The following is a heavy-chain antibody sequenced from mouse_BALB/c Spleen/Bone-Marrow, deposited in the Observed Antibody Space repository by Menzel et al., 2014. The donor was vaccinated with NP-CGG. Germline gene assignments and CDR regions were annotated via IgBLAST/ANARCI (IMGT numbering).Heavy chain of an antibody. J-gene: IGHJ4*01. CDR3: XXXXXXXMDY. Sequence: RERTGRNLRQSGGSLRLSSATYGITFTDYYMSWVRQPPGKALEWLGFIRNKANGYTTEYSASVKGRFTISRDNSQSILYLQMNTLRAEDSATYYCXXXXXXXMDYFGEATSATVSP. V-gene: IGHV7-3*02. CDR2: IRNKANGYTT. CDR1: GITFTDYY.